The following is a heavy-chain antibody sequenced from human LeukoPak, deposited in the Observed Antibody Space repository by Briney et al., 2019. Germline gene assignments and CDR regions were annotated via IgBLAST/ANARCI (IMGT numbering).Heavy chain of an antibody. D-gene: IGHD1-7*01. CDR3: ARRPYNWNSREDLDY. CDR1: GGSIRSSSWY. V-gene: IGHV4-39*01. J-gene: IGHJ4*02. CDR2: IYYSGNT. Sequence: SETLSLTCSVSGGSIRSSSWYWGWIRQPPGKGLEWIGSIYYSGNTNYNPSLKSRVTISVDTSKNQLSLNLRSVTAADTAVYYCARRPYNWNSREDLDYWGQGTLVTVSA.